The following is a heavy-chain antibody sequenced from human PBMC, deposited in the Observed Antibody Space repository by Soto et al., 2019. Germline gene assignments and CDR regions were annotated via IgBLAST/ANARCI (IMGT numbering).Heavy chain of an antibody. Sequence: QVQLQESGPGLVKPSQTLSLTCTVSGGSISSGGYYWTWIRQHPGKGLEWIGYIYYSGSAYYNPSLKSRGTMSVDTSENQFSLSLSSETAADTAVYYCARGPYSGNAIDYWGLGTLVTVSS. CDR3: ARGPYSGNAIDY. J-gene: IGHJ4*02. V-gene: IGHV4-31*03. CDR2: IYYSGSA. CDR1: GGSISSGGYY. D-gene: IGHD4-4*01.